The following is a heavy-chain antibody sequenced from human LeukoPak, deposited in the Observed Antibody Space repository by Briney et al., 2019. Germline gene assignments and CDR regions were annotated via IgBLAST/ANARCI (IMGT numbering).Heavy chain of an antibody. CDR2: INPNSGDT. V-gene: IGHV1-2*02. CDR3: ARSSYYYGSGSHTRFAY. CDR1: GYTFTVYY. J-gene: IGHJ4*02. Sequence: ASVKVSCKASGYTFTVYYIHWVRQAPGQGPEWMGWINPNSGDTNYAQKFQGRVTMTRDTSISTAYMELSRLRSDDTAVYYCARSSYYYGSGSHTRFAYWGQGTLVTVSS. D-gene: IGHD3-10*01.